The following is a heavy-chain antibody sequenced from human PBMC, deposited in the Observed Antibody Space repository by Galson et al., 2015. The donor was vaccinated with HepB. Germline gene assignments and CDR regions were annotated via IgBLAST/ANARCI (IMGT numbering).Heavy chain of an antibody. CDR2: ISYDGSNK. V-gene: IGHV3-30*04. Sequence: SLRLSCAASGFTFSSYAMHWVRQAPGKGLEWVAVISYDGSNKYYADSVKGRFTISRDNSKNTLYLQMNSLRAEDTAVYYCARNFFQQQLVLGYYGMDVWGQGTTVTVSS. J-gene: IGHJ6*02. CDR3: ARNFFQQQLVLGYYGMDV. CDR1: GFTFSSYA. D-gene: IGHD6-13*01.